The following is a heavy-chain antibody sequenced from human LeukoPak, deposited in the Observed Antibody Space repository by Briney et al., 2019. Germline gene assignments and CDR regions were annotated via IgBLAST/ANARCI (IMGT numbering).Heavy chain of an antibody. D-gene: IGHD3-16*02. CDR1: GYTLTELS. Sequence: ASVKVSCKVSGYTLTELSMHWVRQAPGKGLEWMGGFDPEDGETIYAQKSQGRVTMTEDTSTDTAYMELSSLRSEDTAVYYCASADKPSLGELSSPFDYWGQGTLVTVSS. CDR2: FDPEDGET. V-gene: IGHV1-24*01. CDR3: ASADKPSLGELSSPFDY. J-gene: IGHJ4*02.